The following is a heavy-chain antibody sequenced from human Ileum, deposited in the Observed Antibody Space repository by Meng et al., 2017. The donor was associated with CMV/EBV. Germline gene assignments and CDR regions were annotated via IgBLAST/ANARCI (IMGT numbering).Heavy chain of an antibody. CDR3: AKDRDLLDF. CDR2: ISSDWTNT. CDR1: GFTFSHYW. V-gene: IGHV3-74*03. J-gene: IGHJ4*02. Sequence: LELSRPASGFTFSHYWMHWVRQAPGKGLVWVSRISSDWTNTTYADSVKGRFTISRDNAKNTLYLQMHSLRAEDTAVYYCAKDRDLLDFWGQGTLVTVSS.